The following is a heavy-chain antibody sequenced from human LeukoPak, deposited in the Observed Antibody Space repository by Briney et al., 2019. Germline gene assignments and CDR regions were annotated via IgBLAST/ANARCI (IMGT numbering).Heavy chain of an antibody. Sequence: PSETLSLTCTVSGGSISSYYWSWIRQPAGKGLEWIGRIYTSGSTNYNPSPKSRVTMSVDTSKNQFSLKLSSVTAADTAVYYCARERGYYYDSSGYYFGWFDPWGQGTLVTVSS. J-gene: IGHJ5*02. CDR1: GGSISSYY. CDR3: ARERGYYYDSSGYYFGWFDP. CDR2: IYTSGST. V-gene: IGHV4-4*07. D-gene: IGHD3-22*01.